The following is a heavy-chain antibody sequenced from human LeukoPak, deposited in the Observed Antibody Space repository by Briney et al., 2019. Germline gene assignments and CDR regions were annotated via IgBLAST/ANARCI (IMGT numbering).Heavy chain of an antibody. CDR2: INPNSGGT. J-gene: IGHJ3*02. CDR3: ARVRRSIPDAFDI. Sequence: ASVKVSCKASGYTFTGYYMHWVRQTPGQGLEWMGWINPNSGGTNYAQKFQGRVTMTRDTSISTAYMELSRLRSDDTAVYYCARVRRSIPDAFDIWGQGTMVTVSS. CDR1: GYTFTGYY. D-gene: IGHD2-21*01. V-gene: IGHV1-2*02.